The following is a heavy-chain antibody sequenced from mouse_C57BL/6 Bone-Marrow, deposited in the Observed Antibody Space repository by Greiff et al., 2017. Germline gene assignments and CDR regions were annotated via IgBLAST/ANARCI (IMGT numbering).Heavy chain of an antibody. CDR3: ARLFQFAY. J-gene: IGHJ3*01. Sequence: VQLKESGGDLVKPGGSLKLSCAASGFTFSSYGMSWVRQTPDKRLEWVATISSGGSYTYYPDSVKGRFTISRDNAKNTRYLQMSSLKSEDTAMYYCARLFQFAYWGQGTLVTVSA. CDR1: GFTFSSYG. V-gene: IGHV5-6*01. CDR2: ISSGGSYT.